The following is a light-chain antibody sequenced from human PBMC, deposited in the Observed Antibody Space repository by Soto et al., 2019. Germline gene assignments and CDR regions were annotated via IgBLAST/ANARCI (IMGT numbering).Light chain of an antibody. CDR1: GSDVGGYNY. CDR2: EVI. CDR3: TSYTSSTTLV. Sequence: QSVLTQPASVSGPPGQSSTISCTGTGSDVGGYNYVSWYQQHPGKAPKVLIYEVIHRPAGVSNRFSGSKSGNTAFLSISGRQAEDEADYYCTSYTSSTTLVLGTGTKVTVI. V-gene: IGLV2-14*01. J-gene: IGLJ1*01.